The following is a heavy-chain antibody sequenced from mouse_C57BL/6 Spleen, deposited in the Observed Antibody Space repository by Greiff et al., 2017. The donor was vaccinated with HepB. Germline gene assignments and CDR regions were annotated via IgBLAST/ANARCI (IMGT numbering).Heavy chain of an antibody. CDR2: IDPENGDT. D-gene: IGHD2-10*01. J-gene: IGHJ4*01. Sequence: EVQLQQSGAELVRPGASVKLSCTASGFNIKDDYMHWVKQRPEQGLEWIGWIDPENGDTEYASKFQGKATITADTSSNTAYLHLSSLTSEDTAVYYCTPYHQGAMDYWGQGTSVTVSS. V-gene: IGHV14-4*01. CDR1: GFNIKDDY. CDR3: TPYHQGAMDY.